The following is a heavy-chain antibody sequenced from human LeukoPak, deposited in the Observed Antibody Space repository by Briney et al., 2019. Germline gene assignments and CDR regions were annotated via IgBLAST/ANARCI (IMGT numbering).Heavy chain of an antibody. CDR3: ALFEYSTSSPHY. CDR1: GYTFTSYG. Sequence: ASVKVSCKASGYTFTSYGISWVRQAPGQGLEWMGWISAYNGNTNYAQKLQGRVTMTTDTSTSTAYMELSRLRSDDTAVYYCALFEYSTSSPHYWGQETLVTVSS. CDR2: ISAYNGNT. V-gene: IGHV1-18*01. D-gene: IGHD6-6*01. J-gene: IGHJ4*02.